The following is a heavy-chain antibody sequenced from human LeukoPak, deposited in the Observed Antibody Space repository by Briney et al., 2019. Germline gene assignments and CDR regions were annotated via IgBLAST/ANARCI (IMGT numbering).Heavy chain of an antibody. D-gene: IGHD1-26*01. CDR2: INPSGGST. Sequence: ASVKVSCKASGYTFNTNYIHWVRQAPGQGLEWMGIINPSGGSTSYAQKFQGRVTMTRDTSTSTVYMELSSLRSEDTAVYYCARDQVNVGATDYWGQGTLVTVSS. CDR3: ARDQVNVGATDY. V-gene: IGHV1-46*02. CDR1: GYTFNTNY. J-gene: IGHJ4*02.